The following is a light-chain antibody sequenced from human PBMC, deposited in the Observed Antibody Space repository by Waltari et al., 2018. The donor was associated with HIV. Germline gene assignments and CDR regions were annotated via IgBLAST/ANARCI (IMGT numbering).Light chain of an antibody. J-gene: IGKJ2*01. V-gene: IGKV1-39*01. CDR1: QNIDNH. CDR3: QQAHRAPLT. CDR2: SAS. Sequence: DIQMTQSPSSLSVSVGGRVSITCRSNQNIDNHLSWYQKKPGRAPLLLIHSASTYQWKVPRRFSGSGSGTYFTLTIDDVHPEDFATYYCQQAHRAPLTFGPGT.